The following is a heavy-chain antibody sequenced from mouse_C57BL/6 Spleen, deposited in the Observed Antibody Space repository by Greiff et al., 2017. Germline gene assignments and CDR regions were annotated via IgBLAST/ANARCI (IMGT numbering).Heavy chain of an antibody. J-gene: IGHJ1*03. D-gene: IGHD1-1*01. V-gene: IGHV14-2*01. CDR3: ASPHYYGSSSYWYFDV. CDR2: IDPEDGET. CDR1: GFNIKDYY. Sequence: EVQRVESGAELVKPGASVKLSCTASGFNIKDYYMHWVKQRPEQGLEWIGRIDPEDGETKYAPKFQGKATITADTSSNTAYLQLSSLTSEDTAVYYCASPHYYGSSSYWYFDVWGTGTTVTVSS.